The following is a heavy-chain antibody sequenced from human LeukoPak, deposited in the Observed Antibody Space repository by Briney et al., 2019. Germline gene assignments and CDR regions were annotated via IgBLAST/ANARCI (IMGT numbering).Heavy chain of an antibody. D-gene: IGHD3-22*01. V-gene: IGHV5-51*01. CDR1: GYRFTSYW. CDR2: IYPGDSDT. CDR3: ARQPIGGYYDSSGYPSGAFDV. Sequence: GESLKISCKGSGYRFTSYWIGWVRQMPGKGLEWMGIIYPGDSDTRYSPSFRGQVTISADKSISTAYLQWSSLKASDTAMYHCARQPIGGYYDSSGYPSGAFDVWGQGTMVTVSS. J-gene: IGHJ3*01.